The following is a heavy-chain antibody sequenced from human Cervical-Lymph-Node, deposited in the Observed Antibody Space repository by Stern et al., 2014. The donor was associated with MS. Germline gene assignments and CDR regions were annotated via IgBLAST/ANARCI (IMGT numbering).Heavy chain of an antibody. D-gene: IGHD2-8*02. CDR3: ARGLWSFDS. CDR2: IYPRDSHT. V-gene: IGHV5-51*01. CDR1: GYNFPSFW. J-gene: IGHJ4*02. Sequence: VQLGQSGAEVKKPGESLKISCKGSGYNFPSFWIGWVRQMPGKGLEWMGSIYPRDSHTTYSPSFQGQVTVSADKSINTAYLQWSGLKASDTAIYFCARGLWSFDSWGQGTLVTVSS.